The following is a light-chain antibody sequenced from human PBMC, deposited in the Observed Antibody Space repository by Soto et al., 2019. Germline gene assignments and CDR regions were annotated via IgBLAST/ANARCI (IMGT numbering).Light chain of an antibody. Sequence: PTPAFSQGERDPHSCRPSQTVAEHLAWYQQKPGQPPRLLIYDASKRATGIPARFTGSGSGTDFTLTISSLEPEDFAVYYCQQRANWPPVTFGQGTKVDIK. CDR2: DAS. V-gene: IGKV3-11*01. CDR3: QQRANWPPVT. CDR1: QTVAEH. J-gene: IGKJ1*01.